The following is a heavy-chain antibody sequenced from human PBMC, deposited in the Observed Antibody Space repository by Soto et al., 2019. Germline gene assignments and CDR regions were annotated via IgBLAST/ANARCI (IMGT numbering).Heavy chain of an antibody. D-gene: IGHD2-15*01. Sequence: GGSLRLSCVGSGFIFSDYAMTWVRQAPGKGLEWVATISFGGGNTYHADSLEGRFTISRDNSKNTLFLQMYDLRAEDTALYYCAKDGYCNGGSCYLYYLDSWGLGTPVTVS. J-gene: IGHJ4*02. V-gene: IGHV3-23*01. CDR1: GFIFSDYA. CDR2: ISFGGGNT. CDR3: AKDGYCNGGSCYLYYLDS.